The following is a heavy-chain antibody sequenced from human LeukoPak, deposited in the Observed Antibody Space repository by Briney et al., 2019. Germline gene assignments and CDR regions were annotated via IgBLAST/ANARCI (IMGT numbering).Heavy chain of an antibody. J-gene: IGHJ4*02. CDR3: AKSDHKTYGSGSSTLIGFDY. CDR2: ISGSGGST. CDR1: GFTFSSYA. V-gene: IGHV3-23*01. D-gene: IGHD3-10*01. Sequence: GGSLRLSCAASGFTFSSYAMSWVRQAPGKGLEWVSAISGSGGSTYYADSVKGRFTISRDNSKNTLYLQMNSLRAEDTAVYYCAKSDHKTYGSGSSTLIGFDYWGQGTLVTVSS.